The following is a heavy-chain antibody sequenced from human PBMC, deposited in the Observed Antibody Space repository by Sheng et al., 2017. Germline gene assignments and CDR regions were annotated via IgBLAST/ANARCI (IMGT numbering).Heavy chain of an antibody. V-gene: IGHV4-38-2*01. D-gene: IGHD2-2*01. CDR2: IYSSGST. Sequence: QVQLQESGPGLVKPSETLSLTCDVSGFSINNGYYWGWIRQAPGKGLEWIGTIYSSGSTYYNPSLKSRISMSVNVSINQFSLNLHSVTATDTAIYYCARGRGIVVAAAESNWFDPWGQGTLITVS. CDR3: ARGRGIVVAAAESNWFDP. CDR1: GFSINNGYY. J-gene: IGHJ5*02.